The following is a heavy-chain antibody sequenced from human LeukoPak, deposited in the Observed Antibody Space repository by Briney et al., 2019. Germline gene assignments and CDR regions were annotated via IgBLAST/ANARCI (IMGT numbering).Heavy chain of an antibody. CDR2: IYYSGST. D-gene: IGHD6-19*01. V-gene: IGHV4-59*08. CDR3: ARHKGSRYSSGWYQKGGAWYFDL. J-gene: IGHJ2*01. CDR1: GGSISSYY. Sequence: SETLSLTCTVSGGSISSYYWSWIRQPPGKGLEWIGYIYYSGSTNYNPSLKSRVTISVDTSKNQFSPKLSSVTAADTAVYYCARHKGSRYSSGWYQKGGAWYFDLWGRGTLVTVSS.